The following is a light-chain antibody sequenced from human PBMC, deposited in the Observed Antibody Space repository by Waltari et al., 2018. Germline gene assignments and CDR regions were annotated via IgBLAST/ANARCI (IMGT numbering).Light chain of an antibody. J-gene: IGKJ5*01. CDR3: QQSYSTLIT. CDR1: QSISSY. V-gene: IGKV1-39*01. Sequence: DIQMTQSPSSLSASVGDRVTITCRASQSISSYLNWYQQKPGKAPKHLIYAASSLQSGVPSRFSCSGSGTDFTLTISSLQPEDFATYYCQQSYSTLITFGQGTRLEIK. CDR2: AAS.